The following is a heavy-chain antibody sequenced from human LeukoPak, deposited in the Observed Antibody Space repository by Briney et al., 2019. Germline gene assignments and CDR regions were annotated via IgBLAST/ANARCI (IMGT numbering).Heavy chain of an antibody. D-gene: IGHD3-10*01. CDR3: ARAGNNWFDP. CDR2: IYYRGST. Sequence: PSETLSLXCTVSGGSISSYYWSWIRQPPGKGLEWIGYIYYRGSTNYNPSLKSRVTISVDTSKNQFSLKVSSVTAADTAVYYCARAGNNWFDPWGQGTLVTVSS. CDR1: GGSISSYY. V-gene: IGHV4-59*01. J-gene: IGHJ5*02.